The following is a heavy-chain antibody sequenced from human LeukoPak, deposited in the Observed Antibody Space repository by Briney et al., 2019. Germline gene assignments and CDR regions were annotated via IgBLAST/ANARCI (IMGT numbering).Heavy chain of an antibody. CDR3: ASLDSSGYSSDAFDI. J-gene: IGHJ3*02. V-gene: IGHV4-59*01. Sequence: SETLSLTCTVSGGSISSYYWSWIRQPPGKGLEWIGYIYYSGSTNYNPSLKSRVTISVDTSKNQFSLKLSSVTAADTAVYYCASLDSSGYSSDAFDIWGQGTMVTVSS. CDR2: IYYSGST. CDR1: GGSISSYY. D-gene: IGHD3-22*01.